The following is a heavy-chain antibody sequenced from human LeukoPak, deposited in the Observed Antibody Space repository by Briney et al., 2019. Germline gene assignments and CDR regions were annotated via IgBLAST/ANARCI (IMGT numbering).Heavy chain of an antibody. D-gene: IGHD3-3*01. Sequence: SETLSLTCNVSGYSIGSGYYWGWIRQPPGKGLEWIGSIYHSGSTNYNPSLKSRVTISVDTSKNQFSLKLSSVTAADTAVYYCARFHDFWSGYYRWTFDYWGQGTLVTVSS. CDR2: IYHSGST. CDR3: ARFHDFWSGYYRWTFDY. CDR1: GYSIGSGYY. V-gene: IGHV4-38-2*02. J-gene: IGHJ4*02.